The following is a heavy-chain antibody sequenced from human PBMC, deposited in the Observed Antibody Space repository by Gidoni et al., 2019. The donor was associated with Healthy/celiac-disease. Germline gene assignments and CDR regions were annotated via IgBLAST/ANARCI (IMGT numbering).Heavy chain of an antibody. J-gene: IGHJ6*03. D-gene: IGHD1-1*01. CDR1: GFTFSSYG. CDR3: ARGPSGSGGYYYMDV. V-gene: IGHV3-33*01. Sequence: QVQLVESGGGVVQPGRSLRLSCAASGFTFSSYGMHWVRQAPGKGLGWVAVIWYDGSNKYYADSVKGRFTISRDNSKNTLYLQINSLRAEDTAVYYCARGPSGSGGYYYMDVWGKGTTVTVSS. CDR2: IWYDGSNK.